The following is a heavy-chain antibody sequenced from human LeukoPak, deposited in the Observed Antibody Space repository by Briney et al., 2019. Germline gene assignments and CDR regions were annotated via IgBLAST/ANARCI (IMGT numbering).Heavy chain of an antibody. V-gene: IGHV3-30*02. CDR2: IRYDGSNK. CDR3: AKDRGRAGWVRGSGSYYIYYYGMDV. D-gene: IGHD3-10*01. Sequence: PGGSLRLSCAASGFTFSSYGMHWVRQAPGKGLEWVAFIRYDGSNKYYADSVKGRFTISRDNSKNTLYLQMNSLRAEDTAVYYCAKDRGRAGWVRGSGSYYIYYYGMDVWGQGTTVTVSS. CDR1: GFTFSSYG. J-gene: IGHJ6*02.